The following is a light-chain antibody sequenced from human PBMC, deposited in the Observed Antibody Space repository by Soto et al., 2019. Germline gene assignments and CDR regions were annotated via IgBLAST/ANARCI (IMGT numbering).Light chain of an antibody. V-gene: IGKV4-1*01. CDR2: WAS. J-gene: IGKJ2*01. Sequence: DIVMTQSPDSLAVSLGERATINCKSSQNVLYSSNNKNYLAWYQHKPGQPPKLLISWASTRESGVPDRFSGSGSGTDFTLTISSLQVADVAVYYCLQSYSTPYTFGQGTKVEIK. CDR3: LQSYSTPYT. CDR1: QNVLYSSNNKNY.